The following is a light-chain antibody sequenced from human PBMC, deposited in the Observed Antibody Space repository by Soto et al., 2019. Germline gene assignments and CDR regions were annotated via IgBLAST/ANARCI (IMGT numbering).Light chain of an antibody. CDR2: GAS. J-gene: IGKJ5*01. CDR3: QQYGSSIT. CDR1: QSVSSN. V-gene: IGKV3-20*01. Sequence: EIVMTQSPATLSVSPWERATLSCRASQSVSSNLAWYQQKPGQAPRLLTYGASSRATGIPDRFSGGGSGTDFTLTVTRLEPEDFAVYYCQQYGSSITFGQGTRLEIK.